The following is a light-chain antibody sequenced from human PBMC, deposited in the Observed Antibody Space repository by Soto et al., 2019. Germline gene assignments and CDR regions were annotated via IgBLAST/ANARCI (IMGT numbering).Light chain of an antibody. CDR2: LGS. CDR3: MQYGSSPWT. Sequence: DIVMTQSPLSLPVTPGEPASISCRSSQSLLHSNGYNYLDWYLQKPGQSPQLLIYLGSNRASGVPDRFSGSGSGTDFTLKISRVEAEDVGVYYCMQYGSSPWTFGQGTKVDIK. V-gene: IGKV2-28*01. J-gene: IGKJ1*01. CDR1: QSLLHSNGYNY.